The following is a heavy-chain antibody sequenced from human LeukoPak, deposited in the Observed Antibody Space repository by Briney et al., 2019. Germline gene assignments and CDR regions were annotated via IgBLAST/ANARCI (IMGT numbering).Heavy chain of an antibody. D-gene: IGHD2-21*02. Sequence: GGSLRLSCAASGFTFTSYSMYWVRQAPGKGLEWVSSISSSSSYIYYADSVKGRFTISRDNAKNSLYLQMNSLRAEDTAVYYCALEGDPTYYFDYWGQGTLVTVSS. CDR1: GFTFTSYS. V-gene: IGHV3-21*01. CDR3: ALEGDPTYYFDY. CDR2: ISSSSSYI. J-gene: IGHJ4*02.